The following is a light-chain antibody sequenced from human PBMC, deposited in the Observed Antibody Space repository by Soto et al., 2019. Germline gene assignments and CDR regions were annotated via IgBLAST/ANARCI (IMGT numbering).Light chain of an antibody. CDR2: DDY. J-gene: IGKJ1*01. V-gene: IGKV1-5*01. CDR1: KSISSW. CDR3: QQYMSHPGT. Sequence: IHITXSPAIKSAFVVGRLTITGRESKSISSWLDCYQQKTGKAXXXLXYDDYSLESGVTSRFSRSGSGTEFTLHSSTPQPDDFATYYRQQYMSHPGTFEHWTK.